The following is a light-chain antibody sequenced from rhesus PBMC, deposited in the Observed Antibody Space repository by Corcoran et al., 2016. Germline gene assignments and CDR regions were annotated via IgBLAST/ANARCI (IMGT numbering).Light chain of an antibody. Sequence: DAQLTQSPSSLSASVGDRVTITCRASQGINTYLHWYQQKPGKSPKRLISGASGLESGVPSRFSGSGSGTDFPLTISSLQPEDFATYYCLQYNDNPLAFGGGTKVEIK. J-gene: IGKJ4*01. CDR2: GAS. CDR1: QGINTY. CDR3: LQYNDNPLA. V-gene: IGKV1-43*01.